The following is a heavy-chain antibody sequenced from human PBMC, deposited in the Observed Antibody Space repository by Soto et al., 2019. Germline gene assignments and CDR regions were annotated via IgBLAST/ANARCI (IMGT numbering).Heavy chain of an antibody. D-gene: IGHD6-6*01. Sequence: GKGLEWVGFIKSNPAGGAADYAAPVRGRFTISRDDSKGTLYLHLNSLKTEDTAVYYCTNHFRPGPGDRLFDYWGQ. V-gene: IGHV3-15*01. J-gene: IGHJ4*02. CDR2: IKSNPAGGAA. CDR3: TNHFRPGPGDRLFDY.